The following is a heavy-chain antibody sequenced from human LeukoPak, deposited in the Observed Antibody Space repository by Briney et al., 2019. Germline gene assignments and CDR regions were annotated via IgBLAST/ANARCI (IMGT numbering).Heavy chain of an antibody. J-gene: IGHJ4*02. D-gene: IGHD2-21*01. CDR2: ISSSSSYI. Sequence: GGSLRLSCAASGFTFSSYSMNWVRQAPGKGLEWVSSISSSSSYIYYADSVKGRFTISRDNSKNTLYLQMNSLRAEDTAVYYCARDDAALFYYFDYWGQGTLVTVSS. CDR3: ARDDAALFYYFDY. V-gene: IGHV3-21*01. CDR1: GFTFSSYS.